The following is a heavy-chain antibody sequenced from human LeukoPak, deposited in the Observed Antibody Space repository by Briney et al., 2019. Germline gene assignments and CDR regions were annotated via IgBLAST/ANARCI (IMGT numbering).Heavy chain of an antibody. CDR3: ARSLYDSSGYYFNHFDY. Sequence: GASVKVSCKASGYTFTSYVMHWVRQAPGQRLEWMGWINAGNGKTEYSQKFQGRVTISRDTSASTAYMELSSLRSEDTAVYYCARSLYDSSGYYFNHFDYWGQGTLVTVSS. V-gene: IGHV1-3*01. CDR2: INAGNGKT. J-gene: IGHJ4*02. CDR1: GYTFTSYV. D-gene: IGHD3-22*01.